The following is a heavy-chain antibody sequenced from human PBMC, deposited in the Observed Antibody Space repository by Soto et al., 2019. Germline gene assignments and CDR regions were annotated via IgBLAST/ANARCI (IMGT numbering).Heavy chain of an antibody. CDR3: RAGCPASDYYGMDV. CDR1: GGTFSSYA. Sequence: GASVKVSCKASGGTFSSYAISWVRQAPGQGLEWMGGIIPIFGTADYAQKFQGRVTITADESTSTAYMELSSLRSEDTAVYYCRAGCPASDYYGMDVWGQGTTVTVSS. V-gene: IGHV1-69*13. D-gene: IGHD2-8*01. CDR2: IIPIFGTA. J-gene: IGHJ6*02.